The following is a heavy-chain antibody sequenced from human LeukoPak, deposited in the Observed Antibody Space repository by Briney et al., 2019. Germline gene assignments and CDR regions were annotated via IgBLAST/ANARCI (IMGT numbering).Heavy chain of an antibody. Sequence: PSETLSLTCTVSGGSISSYYWSWIRQPPGKGLEWIGRIYTSGSTNYNPSLKSRVTISVDTSKNQFSLKLSSVTAADTAVYYCARTFYGDYPRRSYYYYMDVWGKGTTVTISS. V-gene: IGHV4-4*08. D-gene: IGHD4-17*01. CDR1: GGSISSYY. J-gene: IGHJ6*03. CDR3: ARTFYGDYPRRSYYYYMDV. CDR2: IYTSGST.